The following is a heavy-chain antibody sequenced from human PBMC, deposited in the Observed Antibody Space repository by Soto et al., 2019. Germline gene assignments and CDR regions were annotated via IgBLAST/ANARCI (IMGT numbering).Heavy chain of an antibody. CDR3: ARFGSAPYYYYGVDV. CDR2: VSGYNGNT. Sequence: QVQLVQSEPEVRTPGASVKVSCKASGYIFTNYDITWVRQAPGQGLEWMGWVSGYNGNTKYAQKFQDRVTMTTDTSTSTVYMELRSLRSDDTAVYYCARFGSAPYYYYGVDVWGQGTTVFVSS. J-gene: IGHJ6*02. D-gene: IGHD3-10*01. CDR1: GYIFTNYD. V-gene: IGHV1-18*01.